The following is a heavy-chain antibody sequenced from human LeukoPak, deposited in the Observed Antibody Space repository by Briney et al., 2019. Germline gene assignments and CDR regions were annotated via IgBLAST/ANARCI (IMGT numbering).Heavy chain of an antibody. V-gene: IGHV4-30-4*01. Sequence: SETLSLTCTVSGGSISSGDYYWIWMRQPPGQGLVWIGYIYYSGSTYYNPYLKSRVTISVYTSKNQFSLKLNSVTAANTAVYYCARDGEYCYGSGSYAGNWFDPWGQGTLVTVSS. CDR3: ARDGEYCYGSGSYAGNWFDP. CDR2: IYYSGST. CDR1: GGSISSGDYY. J-gene: IGHJ5*02. D-gene: IGHD3-10*01.